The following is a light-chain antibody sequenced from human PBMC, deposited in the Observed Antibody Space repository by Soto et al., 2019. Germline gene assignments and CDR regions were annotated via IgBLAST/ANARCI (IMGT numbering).Light chain of an antibody. V-gene: IGKV3-20*01. CDR3: RQYGSSALT. CDR1: QSVSSSY. J-gene: IGKJ4*01. CDR2: GTS. Sequence: EIVLTQSPGTLSLSPGERATLSCRASQSVSSSYLVWYQQRPGQPPRLLIYGTSNRAAGIPDRFTGTGSGTDFTLTIYRLEPEDSAVYYCRQYGSSALTFGGGTKV.